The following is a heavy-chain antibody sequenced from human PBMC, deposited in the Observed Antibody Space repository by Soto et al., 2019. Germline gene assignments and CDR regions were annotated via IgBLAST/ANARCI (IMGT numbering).Heavy chain of an antibody. J-gene: IGHJ4*02. Sequence: SETLSLTCNVSGFAISRGYYWSCVRQPPGKGLEWIGSIYPSVSSYHNPSLESRLTLSIDTSKNQFTLKLASVTAADTALYYCAREKVGTTFFDNWGQGTQVTVS. CDR1: GFAISRGYY. CDR2: IYPSVSS. CDR3: AREKVGTTFFDN. D-gene: IGHD1-1*01. V-gene: IGHV4-38-2*02.